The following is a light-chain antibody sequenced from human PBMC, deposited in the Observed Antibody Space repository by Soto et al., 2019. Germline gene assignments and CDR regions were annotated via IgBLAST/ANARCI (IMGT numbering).Light chain of an antibody. CDR1: QSIGDN. CDR2: AAS. CDR3: QQNFNTPPT. V-gene: IGKV1-39*01. J-gene: IGKJ4*01. Sequence: DIQMTQSPSSLSASVGDRVTITCRASQSIGDNLNWYQLKPGTAPNLLIYAASNLQSGVPSRFSGSGSGTDFTLTISNLQPEDFVSYFCQQNFNTPPTFGGGTKVEIQ.